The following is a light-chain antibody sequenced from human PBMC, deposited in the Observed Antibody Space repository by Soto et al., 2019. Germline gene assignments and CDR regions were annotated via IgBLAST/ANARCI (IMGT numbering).Light chain of an antibody. Sequence: EIVMTQSPATLSVSPGERATLSCRASQSVNSNLAWYQQKPGQAPRLLMYGASTRSTGIPARFSGSGSGTEFTLTISSLQSEDFAVYFCQQYNNWPPITFGQGTRLEIK. J-gene: IGKJ5*01. CDR2: GAS. V-gene: IGKV3-15*01. CDR1: QSVNSN. CDR3: QQYNNWPPIT.